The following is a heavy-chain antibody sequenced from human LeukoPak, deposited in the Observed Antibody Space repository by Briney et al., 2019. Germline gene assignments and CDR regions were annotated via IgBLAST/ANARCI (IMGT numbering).Heavy chain of an antibody. J-gene: IGHJ4*02. V-gene: IGHV4-59*02. CDR1: GGSVSGYY. Sequence: SETLSLTCTVSGGSVSGYYWSWIRQPPGKGLEWIGYIHYSGSTNYNPSLKNRVTISVDTSKNQFSLKLSSVTAADTAIYYCARGGSKQWLVDDSWGQGTLVTVSS. CDR2: IHYSGST. D-gene: IGHD6-19*01. CDR3: ARGGSKQWLVDDS.